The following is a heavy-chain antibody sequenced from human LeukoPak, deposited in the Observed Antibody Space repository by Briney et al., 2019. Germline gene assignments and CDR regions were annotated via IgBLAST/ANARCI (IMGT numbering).Heavy chain of an antibody. CDR3: ARPGIAAAESYFDY. V-gene: IGHV3-11*03. CDR2: ISSSSSYT. J-gene: IGHJ4*02. Sequence: GGSLRLSCAASGFTFSDYYMTWIRQAPGKGLEWVSSISSSSSYTNYADSVKGRFTISRDTAKSSLYLQMNSLRAEDTAVYYCARPGIAAAESYFDYWGQGTLVTVSS. CDR1: GFTFSDYY. D-gene: IGHD6-13*01.